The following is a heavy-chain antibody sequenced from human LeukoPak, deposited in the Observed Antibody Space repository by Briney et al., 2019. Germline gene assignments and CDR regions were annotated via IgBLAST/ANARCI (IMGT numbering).Heavy chain of an antibody. J-gene: IGHJ4*02. Sequence: SETLSLTCTVSGDSLSTGTLYWPWIRQPPGKGLECLGYTYYSGFTYYKSSLRSRLSISLGTSKNQVSLKLDSVTAADTAVYFCARGSELGAINSFDSWGQGTLVIVSS. D-gene: IGHD7-27*01. V-gene: IGHV4-30-4*01. CDR3: ARGSELGAINSFDS. CDR1: GDSLSTGTLY. CDR2: TYYSGFT.